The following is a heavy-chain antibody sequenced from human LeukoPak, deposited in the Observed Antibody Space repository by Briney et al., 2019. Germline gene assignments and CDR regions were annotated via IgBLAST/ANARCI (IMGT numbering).Heavy chain of an antibody. J-gene: IGHJ6*02. V-gene: IGHV4-39*01. CDR3: AGQRGYSSGAYYYGMDV. D-gene: IGHD5-18*01. CDR1: GGSISSSSYS. Sequence: SETLSLTCTVSGGSISSSSYSWGWIRQPPGTGLEWIGSIYYSGSTNYNPSLKSRVTISVDTSKNQFSLKLSSVTAADTAVYYCAGQRGYSSGAYYYGMDVWGQGTTVTVSS. CDR2: IYYSGST.